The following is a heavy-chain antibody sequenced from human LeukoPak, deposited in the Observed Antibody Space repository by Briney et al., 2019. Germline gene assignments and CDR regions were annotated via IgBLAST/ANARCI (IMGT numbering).Heavy chain of an antibody. CDR3: ARRTVGEFDP. Sequence: SETLSLTCTVSGDSISSGNYWGWIRQPPGKGLEWIGSIFHTGSTYFNLSLKSRVTISVDTSKNQFSLKLSSVTAADTAVYYCARRTVGEFDPWGQGTLVTVSS. D-gene: IGHD3/OR15-3a*01. CDR2: IFHTGST. CDR1: GDSISSGNY. J-gene: IGHJ5*02. V-gene: IGHV4-38-2*02.